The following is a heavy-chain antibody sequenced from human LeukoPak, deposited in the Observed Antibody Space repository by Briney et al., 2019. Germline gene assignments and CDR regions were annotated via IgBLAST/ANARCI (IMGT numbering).Heavy chain of an antibody. D-gene: IGHD3-9*01. CDR3: ARVNYDILTGYSTFDY. CDR1: GGSISSYY. CDR2: IYYSGST. J-gene: IGHJ4*02. V-gene: IGHV4-59*12. Sequence: SETLSLTCTVSGGSISSYYWSWIRQPPGKGLEWIGYIYYSGSTYYNPSLKSRVTISVDRSKNQFSLKLSSVTAADTAVYYCARVNYDILTGYSTFDYWGQGTLVTVSS.